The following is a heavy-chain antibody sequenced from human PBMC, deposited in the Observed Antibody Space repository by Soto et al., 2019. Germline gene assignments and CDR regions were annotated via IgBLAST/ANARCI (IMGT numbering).Heavy chain of an antibody. J-gene: IGHJ4*02. CDR2: IYYSGST. V-gene: IGHV4-31*03. Sequence: QVQLQESGPGLVKPSQTLSLTCTVSGGSISSGGYYWRWIRQHPGKGLEWIGYIYYSGSTYYNPSLKSRVTISVDTSKNQFSLKLSSVTAADTAVYYCARGFSAARRSPELDYWGQGTLVTVSS. D-gene: IGHD6-6*01. CDR1: GGSISSGGYY. CDR3: ARGFSAARRSPELDY.